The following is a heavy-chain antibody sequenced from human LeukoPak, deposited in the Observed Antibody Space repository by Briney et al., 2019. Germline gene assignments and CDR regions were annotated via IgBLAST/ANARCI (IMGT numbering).Heavy chain of an antibody. D-gene: IGHD5-12*01. J-gene: IGHJ6*02. Sequence: SETLSLTCTVSGGSISSYYWTWLRQPPGKGLEWIGYIYYSGSTNYNPSLKSRVTISVDTSKNQFSLKLSSVTAADTAVYYCARDHIVATKKSRYYYYGMDVWGQGTTVTVSS. V-gene: IGHV4-59*01. CDR1: GGSISSYY. CDR3: ARDHIVATKKSRYYYYGMDV. CDR2: IYYSGST.